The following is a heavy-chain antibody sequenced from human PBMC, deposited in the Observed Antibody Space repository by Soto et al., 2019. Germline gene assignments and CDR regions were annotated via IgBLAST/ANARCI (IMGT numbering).Heavy chain of an antibody. D-gene: IGHD6-13*01. J-gene: IGHJ5*02. Sequence: GSLRLSCAASGFTFSSYAMSWVRQAPGKGLEWVSAISGSGGSTYYADSVKGRFTISRDNSKNTLYLQMNSLRAEDTAVYYCAKVPTFGSSWDAGFDPWGQGTLVTVSS. V-gene: IGHV3-23*01. CDR1: GFTFSSYA. CDR2: ISGSGGST. CDR3: AKVPTFGSSWDAGFDP.